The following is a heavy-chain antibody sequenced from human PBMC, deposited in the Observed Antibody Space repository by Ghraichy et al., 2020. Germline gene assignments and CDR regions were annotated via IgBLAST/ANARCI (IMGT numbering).Heavy chain of an antibody. J-gene: IGHJ3*02. Sequence: SQTLSLTCTFSGGSMGNFYWGWIRQPAGKGLEWIGRINTSGTTNYNPSLKSRVTMAVDTSKNQFSLRLSSVTAADTAVYYCARVRVSATRGAFDIWGQGTIVTVS. CDR2: INTSGTT. CDR1: GGSMGNFY. D-gene: IGHD1-26*01. V-gene: IGHV4-4*07. CDR3: ARVRVSATRGAFDI.